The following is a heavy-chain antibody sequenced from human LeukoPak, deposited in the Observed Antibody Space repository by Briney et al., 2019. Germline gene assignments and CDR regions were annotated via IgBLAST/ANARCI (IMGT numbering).Heavy chain of an antibody. J-gene: IGHJ2*01. CDR1: GFTFDDYG. Sequence: PGGSLRLSCAASGFTFDDYGMSWVRQAPGKGLEWASGINWNGGSTGYADSVKGRFTISRDNAKNSLYLQMNSLRAEDTALYYCARAGSGYSYGYGNWYFDLWGRGTLVTVSS. CDR2: INWNGGST. V-gene: IGHV3-20*04. CDR3: ARAGSGYSYGYGNWYFDL. D-gene: IGHD5-18*01.